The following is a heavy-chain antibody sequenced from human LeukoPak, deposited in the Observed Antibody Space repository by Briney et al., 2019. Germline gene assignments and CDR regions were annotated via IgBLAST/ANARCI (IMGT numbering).Heavy chain of an antibody. D-gene: IGHD3-10*01. Sequence: RGSLRPSCAAAGVTFSSYAMSWVRQAPGEGLEWVSAISGSGGSTYYADSVKGRFTISRDNSKNTLYLQMNSLRAEDTAVYYCAKDPGHYYYGSGTLIYWGQGTLVTVSS. CDR2: ISGSGGST. J-gene: IGHJ4*02. CDR3: AKDPGHYYYGSGTLIY. V-gene: IGHV3-23*01. CDR1: GVTFSSYA.